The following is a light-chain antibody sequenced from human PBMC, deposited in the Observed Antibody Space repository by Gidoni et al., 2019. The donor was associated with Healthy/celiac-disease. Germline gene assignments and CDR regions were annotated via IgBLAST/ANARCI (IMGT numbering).Light chain of an antibody. CDR1: QSVSSSY. J-gene: IGKJ3*01. V-gene: IGKV3-20*01. CDR2: GAS. Sequence: IVLTPSPGTLSLSPGERATLSCRASQSVSSSYLSWYQQKPGPAPRLLIYGASSRATGIPDRCSGRGSRTDFTLTSSRLEHEDFALYYCQQYGSSPFTFGPGTKVDIK. CDR3: QQYGSSPFT.